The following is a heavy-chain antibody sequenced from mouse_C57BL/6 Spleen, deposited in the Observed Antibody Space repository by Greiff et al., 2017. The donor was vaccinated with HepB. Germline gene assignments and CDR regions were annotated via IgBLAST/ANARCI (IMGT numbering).Heavy chain of an antibody. CDR1: GYTFTSYW. CDR2: IHPNSGST. J-gene: IGHJ2*01. Sequence: QVQLQQPGAELVKPGASVKLSCKASGYTFTSYWMHWVKQRPGQGLEWIGMIHPNSGSTNYNEKFKSKATLTVDKSSSTAYMQLSSLTSEDSAVYYCAREGLLPVGYFDYWGQGTTLTVSS. V-gene: IGHV1-64*01. CDR3: AREGLLPVGYFDY. D-gene: IGHD2-3*01.